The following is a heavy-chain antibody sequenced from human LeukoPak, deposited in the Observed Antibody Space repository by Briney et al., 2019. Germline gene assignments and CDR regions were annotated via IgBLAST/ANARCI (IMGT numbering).Heavy chain of an antibody. V-gene: IGHV3-33*08. CDR2: IWSDGSNR. J-gene: IGHJ4*01. CDR1: GFTFNNYY. Sequence: GGSLRLSCAASGFTFNNYYMRWVRQAPGKGLEWVAVIWSDGSNRFYAGSVKGRFTISRDNSQRTLFLQMNSLRVDDTAMYYCVRDAQRGFDYSNSLKYWGHGTLVTVSS. D-gene: IGHD4-11*01. CDR3: VRDAQRGFDYSNSLKY.